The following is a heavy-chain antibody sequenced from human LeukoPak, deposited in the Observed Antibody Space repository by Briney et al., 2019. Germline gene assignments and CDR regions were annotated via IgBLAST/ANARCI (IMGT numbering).Heavy chain of an antibody. D-gene: IGHD3-3*01. Sequence: ASLKVSCKISGYSVTELSMQWVRQAPGKGLECLAGSDHEEAKMVYAQTLQGRVTMTEDTSTDPAYLELRGLTSEDAAVYYGAARSGDFWSGYVDWGQGTLVAVSS. V-gene: IGHV1-24*01. J-gene: IGHJ4*02. CDR2: SDHEEAKM. CDR1: GYSVTELS. CDR3: AARSGDFWSGYVD.